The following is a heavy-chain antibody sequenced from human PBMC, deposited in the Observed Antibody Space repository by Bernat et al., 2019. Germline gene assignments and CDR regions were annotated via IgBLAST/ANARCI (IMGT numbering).Heavy chain of an antibody. CDR2: IGTAGDT. D-gene: IGHD5-18*01. Sequence: EVQLVESGGGLVQPGGSLRLSCAASGFTFSSYDMHWVRQATGKGLEWVSAIGTAGDTYYPGSVKGRFTISRDNSKNTLYLQMNSLRAEDTAVYYCARDTKDTAMVLPDYWGQGTLVTVSS. V-gene: IGHV3-13*01. CDR1: GFTFSSYD. CDR3: ARDTKDTAMVLPDY. J-gene: IGHJ4*02.